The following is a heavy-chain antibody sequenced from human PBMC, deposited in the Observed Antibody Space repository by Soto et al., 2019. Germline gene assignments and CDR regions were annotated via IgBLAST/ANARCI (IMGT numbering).Heavy chain of an antibody. V-gene: IGHV4-39*01. CDR2: LYYSGST. D-gene: IGHD3-16*02. CDR1: GGSLSSSSYY. J-gene: IGHJ6*02. CDR3: ARHGVSSRTYCYYDMDD. Sequence: ADPLSLTCTVSGGSLSSSSYYWGWVRQPPGKGLERIGSLYYSGSTHDNPSHKGRVTISVDTSKNQFSLKLSAVTAADTAVYYCARHGVSSRTYCYYDMDDWGQGTTVTVSS.